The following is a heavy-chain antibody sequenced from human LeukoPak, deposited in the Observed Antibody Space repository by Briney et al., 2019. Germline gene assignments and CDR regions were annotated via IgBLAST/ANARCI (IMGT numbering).Heavy chain of an antibody. CDR3: AQGTGYYYMDV. J-gene: IGHJ6*03. V-gene: IGHV3-33*06. CDR1: RLTFSSYG. Sequence: PGRSLRLSCAACRLTFSSYGMHWVRQAPGKGLEWVAVIRYAGSNKYYADSVKGRFTISRDNSKHTLYLQMNSLRAEDTAVYYCAQGTGYYYMDVWGKGTTVTVSS. CDR2: IRYAGSNK.